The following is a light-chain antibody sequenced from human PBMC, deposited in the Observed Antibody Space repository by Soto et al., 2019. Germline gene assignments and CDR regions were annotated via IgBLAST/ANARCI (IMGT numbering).Light chain of an antibody. J-gene: IGKJ1*01. CDR1: QSVSSS. CDR2: GAS. V-gene: IGKV3-15*01. CDR3: QHYNSYSEA. Sequence: DIVMTQSPAPLSVSPGERATLSCRSSQSVSSSLAWYQQNPGQAPKLLIYGASTRATGIPARFSRSGSGTELTHTISSLPPDDFATYYCQHYNSYSEALGQGTK.